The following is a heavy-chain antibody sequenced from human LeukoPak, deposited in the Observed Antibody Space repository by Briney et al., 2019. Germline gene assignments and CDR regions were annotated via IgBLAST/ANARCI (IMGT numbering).Heavy chain of an antibody. J-gene: IGHJ4*02. Sequence: SETLSLTCTVSGGSISSSTYYSGWSRQPPGKGREWLASIYYIRSTYHNPPLKSRVPISVDTSKNQLSLKLSSVTAADTAIYFCARLKQYNSSPSFDSWGQGTLVTVSS. CDR2: IYYIRST. CDR1: GGSISSSTYY. D-gene: IGHD6-13*01. CDR3: ARLKQYNSSPSFDS. V-gene: IGHV4-39*01.